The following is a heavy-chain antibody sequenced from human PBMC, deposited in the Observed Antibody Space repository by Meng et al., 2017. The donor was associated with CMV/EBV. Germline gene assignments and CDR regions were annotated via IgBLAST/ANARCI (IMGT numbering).Heavy chain of an antibody. CDR3: AKDRGYKWELLYYFDY. J-gene: IGHJ4*02. CDR1: GFTFSSYG. CDR2: IWYGGSNK. Sequence: GGSLRLSCAASGFTFSSYGMHWVRQAPGKGLEWVAVIWYGGSNKYYADSVKGRFTISRDNSKNTLYLQMNSLRAEDTAVYYCAKDRGYKWELLYYFDYWGQGTLVTVSS. D-gene: IGHD1-26*01. V-gene: IGHV3-33*06.